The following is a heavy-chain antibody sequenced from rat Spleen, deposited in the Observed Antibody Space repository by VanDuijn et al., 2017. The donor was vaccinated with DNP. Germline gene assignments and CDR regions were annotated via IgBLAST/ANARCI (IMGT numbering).Heavy chain of an antibody. Sequence: EVQLQESGPGLVKPSQSLSLTCSVTGYSITSNYWGWIRRFPGNTLEWMAYINSAGNTNYNPSLKSRISITRDTSKNQFFLQVNSVNTEDTATYYCARWPGYNPPYAMDAWGQGTSVTVSS. D-gene: IGHD1-4*01. CDR2: INSAGNT. V-gene: IGHV3-3*01. J-gene: IGHJ4*01. CDR3: ARWPGYNPPYAMDA. CDR1: GYSITSNY.